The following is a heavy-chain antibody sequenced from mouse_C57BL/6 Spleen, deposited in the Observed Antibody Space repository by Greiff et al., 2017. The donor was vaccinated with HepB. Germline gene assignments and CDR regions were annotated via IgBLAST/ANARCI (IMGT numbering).Heavy chain of an antibody. CDR3: ARDQSTEGAMDY. CDR1: GFTFSSYA. D-gene: IGHD5-1*01. CDR2: ISDGGSYT. J-gene: IGHJ4*01. Sequence: EVMLVESGGGLVKPGGSLKLSCAASGFTFSSYAMSWVRQTPEKRLEWVATISDGGSYTYYPDNVKGRFTISRDNAKNNLYLQMSHLKSEDTAMYYCARDQSTEGAMDYWGQGTSVTVSS. V-gene: IGHV5-4*01.